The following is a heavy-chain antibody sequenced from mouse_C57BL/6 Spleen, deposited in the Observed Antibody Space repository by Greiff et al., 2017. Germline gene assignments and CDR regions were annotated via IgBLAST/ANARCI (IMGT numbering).Heavy chain of an antibody. V-gene: IGHV14-3*01. CDR1: GFNIKNTY. CDR3: ARGVNGNYGEGFDY. D-gene: IGHD2-1*01. J-gene: IGHJ2*01. Sequence: EVKLQQSVAELVRPGASVKLSCTASGFNIKNTYMHWVKQRPEQGLEWIGRIDPANGNTKYAPKFPGKAPITADTSSNTPYLQLSRLTSEDTPIYCGARGVNGNYGEGFDYWGQGTTLTVSS. CDR2: IDPANGNT.